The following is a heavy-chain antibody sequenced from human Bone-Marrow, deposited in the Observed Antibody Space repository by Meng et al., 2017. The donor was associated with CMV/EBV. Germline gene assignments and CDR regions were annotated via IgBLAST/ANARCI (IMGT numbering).Heavy chain of an antibody. D-gene: IGHD1-26*01. V-gene: IGHV1-46*02. J-gene: IGHJ4*02. CDR2: INPSGGST. Sequence: YTFNSYYMHWVRQAPGQGLEWMGIINPSGGSTSYAQKFQGRVTMTRDTSTSTVYMELSSLRSEDTAVYYCARIRYSGSYWGSYYFDYWGQGTLVTVSS. CDR3: ARIRYSGSYWGSYYFDY. CDR1: YTFNSYY.